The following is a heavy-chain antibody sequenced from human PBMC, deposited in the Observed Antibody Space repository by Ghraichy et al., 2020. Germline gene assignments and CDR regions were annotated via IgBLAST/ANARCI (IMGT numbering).Heavy chain of an antibody. V-gene: IGHV4-31*03. Sequence: SQTLSLTCIVSGGSITSGGSYWSWIRQHPGRGLEWIGNIYYSGNAYYNLSLKSRIIISVDTSKNQFSLQLRSVTAADTAIYYCARGVQRWGDPFDPWGQGTLVTVSS. D-gene: IGHD4-23*01. J-gene: IGHJ5*02. CDR1: GGSITSGGSY. CDR3: ARGVQRWGDPFDP. CDR2: IYYSGNA.